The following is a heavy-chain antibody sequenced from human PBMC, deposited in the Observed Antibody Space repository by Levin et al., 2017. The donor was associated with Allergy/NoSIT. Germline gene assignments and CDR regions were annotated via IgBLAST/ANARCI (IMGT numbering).Heavy chain of an antibody. D-gene: IGHD6-6*01. Sequence: SVKVSCKASGGTFSSYAISWVRQAPGQGLEWMGGIIPIFGTANYAQKFQGRVTITADKSTSTAYMELSSLRSEDTAVYYCASTRPSEDYDYGMDVWGQGTTVTVSS. J-gene: IGHJ6*02. V-gene: IGHV1-69*06. CDR3: ASTRPSEDYDYGMDV. CDR1: GGTFSSYA. CDR2: IIPIFGTA.